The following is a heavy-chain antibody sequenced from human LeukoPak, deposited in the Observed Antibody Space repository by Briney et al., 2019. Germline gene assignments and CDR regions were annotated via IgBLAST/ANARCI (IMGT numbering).Heavy chain of an antibody. CDR1: GVSIGGNSY. V-gene: IGHV4-61*01. CDR3: ARGGASSIPLDY. CDR2: ISNSGST. D-gene: IGHD1-26*01. Sequence: SETLSLTCTVSGVSIGGNSYWSWIRQPPGEGPGWIGHISNSGSTYYSPSLSSRVTISLDTSKDQFSLKLRSVTAADTAVNYCARGGASSIPLDYWGRGTLVTVSS. J-gene: IGHJ4*02.